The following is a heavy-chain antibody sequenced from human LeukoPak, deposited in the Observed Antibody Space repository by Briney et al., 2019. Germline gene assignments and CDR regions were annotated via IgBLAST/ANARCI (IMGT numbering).Heavy chain of an antibody. D-gene: IGHD3-3*01. CDR3: ARGGRLRFLEWLPYLPDFDY. J-gene: IGHJ4*02. V-gene: IGHV4-39*07. CDR2: IYYSGST. Sequence: SETLSLTCTVSGGSISSGSYYWGWIRQPPGTGLEWIGSIYYSGSTYYNPSLKSRVTISVDTSKNQFSLKLSSVTAADTAVYYCARGGRLRFLEWLPYLPDFDYWGQGTLVTVSS. CDR1: GGSISSGSYY.